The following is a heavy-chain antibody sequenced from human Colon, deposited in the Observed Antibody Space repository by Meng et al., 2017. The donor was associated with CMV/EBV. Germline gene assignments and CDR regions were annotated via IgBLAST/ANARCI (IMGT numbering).Heavy chain of an antibody. Sequence: GGSLRLSCAASGFTFSNFAMTWVRQAPGKGLEGVSSLSGTAGGTYYADSVTGRFSTARDNSKNTVYIQMNSLRADDTAVYYCAKVESEYYDESGDYYGVLPDYWGQGTLVTVSS. J-gene: IGHJ4*02. CDR1: GFTFSNFA. CDR2: LSGTAGGT. CDR3: AKVESEYYDESGDYYGVLPDY. V-gene: IGHV3-23*01. D-gene: IGHD3-22*01.